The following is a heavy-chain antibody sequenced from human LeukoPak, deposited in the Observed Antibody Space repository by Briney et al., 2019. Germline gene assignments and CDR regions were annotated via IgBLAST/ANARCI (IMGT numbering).Heavy chain of an antibody. Sequence: GESLRISCKGSGYSFTSYWISWVRQMPGKGLEWMGRIDPTDSYTDYSPSFQGHVTISVDKSISTAYLQWNSLKASDTAMYYCARHYSSGSDFDYWGQGTLVTVSS. CDR2: IDPTDSYT. J-gene: IGHJ4*02. D-gene: IGHD6-19*01. CDR1: GYSFTSYW. CDR3: ARHYSSGSDFDY. V-gene: IGHV5-10-1*01.